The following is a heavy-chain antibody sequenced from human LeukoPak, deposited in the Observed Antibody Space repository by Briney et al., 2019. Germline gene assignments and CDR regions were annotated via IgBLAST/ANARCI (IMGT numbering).Heavy chain of an antibody. V-gene: IGHV1-69*05. D-gene: IGHD6-13*01. Sequence: SVKVSCKASGVTFSSYAISWGRQAPGQGLEWMGGIIPIFGAANYAQKFQGRVTITTDESTSTASMELSRLRSEDTAVYYCARVAAAAGGYYYYYYMDVWGKGTTVTVSS. J-gene: IGHJ6*03. CDR3: ARVAAAAGGYYYYYYMDV. CDR2: IIPIFGAA. CDR1: GVTFSSYA.